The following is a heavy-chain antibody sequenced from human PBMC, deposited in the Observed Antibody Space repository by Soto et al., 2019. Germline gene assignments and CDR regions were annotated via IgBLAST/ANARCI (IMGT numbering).Heavy chain of an antibody. Sequence: EVQLIESGGGWVQPGTSLSVSCVASGFTFHEYAIHWVRQAPGKGLEWVSGISSDGDTIAYADSVQGRFTVFRYNAKNSLSVQMTRMRAEDTALYSCAKGGYDWLYYFGIDVWGQWTTVTVSS. CDR1: GFTFHEYA. V-gene: IGHV3-9*01. D-gene: IGHD5-12*01. CDR2: ISSDGDTI. J-gene: IGHJ6*02. CDR3: AKGGYDWLYYFGIDV.